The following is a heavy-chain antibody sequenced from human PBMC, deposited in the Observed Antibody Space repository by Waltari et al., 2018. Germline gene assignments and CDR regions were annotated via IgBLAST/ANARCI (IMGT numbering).Heavy chain of an antibody. J-gene: IGHJ4*02. Sequence: EVQLVESGGGLVKPGGSLRLSCAASGFTFSRYSMNWVRQAPGKGLEWVSSISSSSSYIYYADSVKGRFTISRDNAKNSLYLQMNSLRAEDTAVYYCARYYSSENYYFDYWGQGTLVTVSS. CDR2: ISSSSSYI. D-gene: IGHD3-22*01. CDR1: GFTFSRYS. CDR3: ARYYSSENYYFDY. V-gene: IGHV3-21*01.